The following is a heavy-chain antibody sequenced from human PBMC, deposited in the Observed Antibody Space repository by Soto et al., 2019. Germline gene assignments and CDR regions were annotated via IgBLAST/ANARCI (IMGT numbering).Heavy chain of an antibody. CDR1: GGYSVSAGCY. J-gene: IGHJ5*02. V-gene: IGHV4-31*11. Sequence: TRAVAGGYSVSAGCYWFWIRKHPGKGLEWIGYIAYSGVTYYNPSLRSRVTISADTSENKLSLTLKSVTAADTAVYFCVSDFEMSAIAPRGQRTSVTGSS. CDR3: VSDFEMSAIAP. D-gene: IGHD3-9*01. CDR2: IAYSGVT.